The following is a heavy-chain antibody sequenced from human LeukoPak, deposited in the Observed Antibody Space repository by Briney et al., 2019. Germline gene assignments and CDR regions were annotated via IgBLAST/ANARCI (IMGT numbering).Heavy chain of an antibody. D-gene: IGHD4-11*01. CDR1: VGSLRGYY. V-gene: IGHV4-59*05. J-gene: IGHJ4*02. CDR3: ARHSSDVDIDFDN. Sequence: PSETLSLTCTVSVGSLRGYYWCWIRQPAGRGLEWIGSIYYSGSTYYNPSLKSRVTISVDTSKNQCSLKLSSVTAADTAVYYCARHSSDVDIDFDNWGQGTLVTVSS. CDR2: IYYSGST.